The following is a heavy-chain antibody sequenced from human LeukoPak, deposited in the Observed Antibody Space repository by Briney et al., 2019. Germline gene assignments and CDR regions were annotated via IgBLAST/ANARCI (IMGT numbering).Heavy chain of an antibody. D-gene: IGHD3-22*01. CDR1: GGSFSGYY. Sequence: SETLSLTCAVYGGSFSGYYWSWIRQPPGKGLEWIGEINHSGSTNYNPSLKSRVPISVDTSKNQFSLKLSSVTAADTAVYYCARAYYDSSGYYSSYFDYWGQGTLVTVSS. CDR2: INHSGST. V-gene: IGHV4-34*01. CDR3: ARAYYDSSGYYSSYFDY. J-gene: IGHJ4*02.